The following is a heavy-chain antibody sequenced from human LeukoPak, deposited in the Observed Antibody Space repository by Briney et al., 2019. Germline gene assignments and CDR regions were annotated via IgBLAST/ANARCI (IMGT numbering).Heavy chain of an antibody. V-gene: IGHV4-59*01. CDR2: IYYSGST. CDR1: GGSISSYY. Sequence: SETLPLTCTVSGGSISSYYWSWIRQPPGKGLEWIGYIYYSGSTNYNPSLKSRVTISVDTSKNQFSLKLSSVTAADTAVYYCARAFASGWYPDWGQGTLVTVSS. D-gene: IGHD6-19*01. J-gene: IGHJ4*02. CDR3: ARAFASGWYPD.